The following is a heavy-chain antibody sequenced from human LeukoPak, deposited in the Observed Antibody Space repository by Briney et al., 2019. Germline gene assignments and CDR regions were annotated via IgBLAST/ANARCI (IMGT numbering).Heavy chain of an antibody. CDR1: GGTFSSYA. CDR3: ARDRGITMVRGVIPDAFDI. Sequence: SVKVSCKASGGTFSSYAISWVRQAPGQGVEWMGGIIPIFGTANYAQKFQGRVTITADESTSTASMELSSLRSDDTAVYYCARDRGITMVRGVIPDAFDIWGQGTMVTVSS. V-gene: IGHV1-69*01. D-gene: IGHD3-10*01. J-gene: IGHJ3*02. CDR2: IIPIFGTA.